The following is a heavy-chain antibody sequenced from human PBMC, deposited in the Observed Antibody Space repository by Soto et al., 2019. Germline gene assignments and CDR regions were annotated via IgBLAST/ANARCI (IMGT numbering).Heavy chain of an antibody. D-gene: IGHD6-19*01. CDR2: INPLGGST. V-gene: IGHV1-46*01. Sequence: ASVKVSCKASGYIFTNYYIHWVRQAPGQGLEWMAIINPLGGSTNYAQKFQGRVTLTRDTFTSTAYMELSSLRSEDTAVYYCARDIISSGWYPSFDYWGQGTLVTVSS. J-gene: IGHJ4*02. CDR3: ARDIISSGWYPSFDY. CDR1: GYIFTNYY.